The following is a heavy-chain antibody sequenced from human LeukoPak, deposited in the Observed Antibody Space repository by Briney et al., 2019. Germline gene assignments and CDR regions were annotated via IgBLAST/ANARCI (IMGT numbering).Heavy chain of an antibody. D-gene: IGHD4-17*01. CDR3: SRGDDYGDYATITATHYFDY. CDR2: IRSKAYGGTT. J-gene: IGHJ4*02. CDR1: GFTFGDYA. Sequence: PGGSLRLSCTASGFTFGDYAMSWFRQAPGKGLAWVGFIRSKAYGGTTEYAASVNGRFTVSRDDSKSIAYLQMNSLKTEDTAVYYCSRGDDYGDYATITATHYFDYWGQGTLVTVSS. V-gene: IGHV3-49*03.